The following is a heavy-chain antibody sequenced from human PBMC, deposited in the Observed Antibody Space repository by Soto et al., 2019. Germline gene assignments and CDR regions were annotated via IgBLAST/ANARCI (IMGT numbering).Heavy chain of an antibody. V-gene: IGHV3-23*01. CDR2: ISGRGGNT. Sequence: PXESLSLSCAASGFTFSNYSTSGVRQAPGKGLEWVSTISGRGGNTYYADSVKGRFTISRDNSRNTLYLQMDSLRVEDSAVYSCAKAGCSGGTCYLYYFDYWGQGALVTVSS. D-gene: IGHD2-15*01. J-gene: IGHJ4*02. CDR3: AKAGCSGGTCYLYYFDY. CDR1: GFTFSNYS.